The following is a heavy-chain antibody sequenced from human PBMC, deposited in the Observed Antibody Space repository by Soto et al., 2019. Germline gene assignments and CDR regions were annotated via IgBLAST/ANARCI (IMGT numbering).Heavy chain of an antibody. CDR3: ARGRSYYDSSGYYYPLDY. CDR2: INHSGST. J-gene: IGHJ4*02. Sequence: PSETLSLTCAVYGGSFSGYYWSWIRQPPGKGLEWIGEINHSGSTNYNPSLKSRVTISVDTSKNQFSLKLSSVTAADTAVYYCARGRSYYDSSGYYYPLDYWGQGTLVTVSS. CDR1: GGSFSGYY. D-gene: IGHD3-22*01. V-gene: IGHV4-34*01.